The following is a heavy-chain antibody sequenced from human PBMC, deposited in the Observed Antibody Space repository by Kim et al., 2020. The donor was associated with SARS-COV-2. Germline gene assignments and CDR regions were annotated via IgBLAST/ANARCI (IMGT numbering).Heavy chain of an antibody. Sequence: QKSQGRVTITADNTTSTAYMELSSLGSEDTAVYYCARDPVLVVGDNWFDPWGQGTLVTVSS. CDR3: ARDPVLVVGDNWFDP. J-gene: IGHJ5*02. V-gene: IGHV1-69*04. D-gene: IGHD2-8*02.